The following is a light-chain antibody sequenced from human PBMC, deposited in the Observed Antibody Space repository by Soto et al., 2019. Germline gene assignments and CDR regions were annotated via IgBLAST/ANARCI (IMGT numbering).Light chain of an antibody. CDR1: QRISSW. Sequence: DIQMTQSPSTLSASVGDRVTITCRASQRISSWLAWYQQKPGRAPKLLIYKASSLETGVPSRFSGSGSGTEFTLIISSLKPDDFASYYCQQYGSSSPWTFGQGTKVQIK. CDR2: KAS. CDR3: QQYGSSSPWT. V-gene: IGKV1-5*03. J-gene: IGKJ1*01.